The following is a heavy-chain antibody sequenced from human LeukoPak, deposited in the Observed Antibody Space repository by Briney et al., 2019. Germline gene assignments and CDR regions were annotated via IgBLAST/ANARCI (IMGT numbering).Heavy chain of an antibody. D-gene: IGHD6-19*01. CDR2: INPSGGNT. CDR1: GYTFTSYY. Sequence: ASVKVSCKASGYTFTSYYMHWVRQAPGKGLEWMGIINPSGGNTSYAQKFQGRVTMTRDTSTSTVYMELSSLRSEDTAVYYCARDQLAVASIHYYYGTDVWGQGTTVTVSS. J-gene: IGHJ6*02. CDR3: ARDQLAVASIHYYYGTDV. V-gene: IGHV1-46*01.